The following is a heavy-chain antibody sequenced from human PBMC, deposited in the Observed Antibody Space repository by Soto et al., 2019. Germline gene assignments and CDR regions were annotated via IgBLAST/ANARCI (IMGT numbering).Heavy chain of an antibody. CDR2: IYGGGTT. CDR1: GFTVSSKY. Sequence: EVQLVESGGGLIQPGGSLRLSCAASGFTVSSKYMTWVRQAPGKGLEWVSVIYGGGTTYYADSVKGRFTISRDNSKNTLYLQVNRLRDEDTAVYYCVQTAGWPGFDFWGQGTLVTVSS. V-gene: IGHV3-53*01. D-gene: IGHD6-19*01. CDR3: VQTAGWPGFDF. J-gene: IGHJ4*02.